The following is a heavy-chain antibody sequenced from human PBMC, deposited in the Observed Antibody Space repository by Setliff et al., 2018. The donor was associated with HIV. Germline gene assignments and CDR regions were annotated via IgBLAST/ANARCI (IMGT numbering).Heavy chain of an antibody. CDR2: IYYSGST. CDR3: ARVNYYDSSGYYEDAFDI. J-gene: IGHJ3*02. D-gene: IGHD3-22*01. Sequence: SETLSLTCTVSGDSVSSRSYYWSWIRQPPGKGLEWIGYIYYSGSTNYNPSLKSRVTISVDTSKNHFSLKLSSVTAADTAVYYCARVNYYDSSGYYEDAFDIWGQGTMVTVSS. CDR1: GDSVSSRSYY. V-gene: IGHV4-61*03.